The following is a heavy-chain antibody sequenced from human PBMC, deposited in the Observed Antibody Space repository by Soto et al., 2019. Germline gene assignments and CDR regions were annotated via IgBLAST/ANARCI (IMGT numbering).Heavy chain of an antibody. J-gene: IGHJ3*02. D-gene: IGHD6-19*01. CDR3: ARDTPSYSSGWYVDAFDI. CDR1: GFTFSSYS. Sequence: GGSLRLSCAASGFTFSSYSMNWVRQAPGKGLEWVSSISSSSSYIYYADSVKGRFTISRDNAKNSLHLQMNSLRAEDTAVYYCARDTPSYSSGWYVDAFDIWGQGTMVTVSS. V-gene: IGHV3-21*01. CDR2: ISSSSSYI.